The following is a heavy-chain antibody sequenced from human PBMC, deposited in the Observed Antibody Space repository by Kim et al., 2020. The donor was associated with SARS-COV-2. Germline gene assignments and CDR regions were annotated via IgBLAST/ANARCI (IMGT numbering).Heavy chain of an antibody. V-gene: IGHV1-3*01. D-gene: IGHD1-1*01. CDR2: INAGNGNT. CDR1: GYTFTSYA. CDR3: AREFLNWNYLDY. Sequence: ASVKVSCKASGYTFTSYAMHWVRQAPGQRPEWMGWINAGNGNTKYSQKFQGRVTITRDTSASTAYMELSSLRSEDTAVYYCAREFLNWNYLDYWGQGTLVTVSS. J-gene: IGHJ4*02.